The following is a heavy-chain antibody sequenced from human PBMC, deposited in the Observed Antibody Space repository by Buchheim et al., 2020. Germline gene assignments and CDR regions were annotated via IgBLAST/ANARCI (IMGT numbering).Heavy chain of an antibody. CDR3: ARATKLPLGYFDP. CDR1: GYRITTYS. D-gene: IGHD2-2*03. J-gene: IGHJ5*02. V-gene: IGHV1-2*02. Sequence: QVQLVQSGAEMKKPGASVKVSCKASGYRITTYSVHWFRQAPGQGLEWMGWVNPRSGGVKYAQKFQGRVAISTDTSVSTVYMEMSRLTFDDTAIYYCARATKLPLGYFDPWGQGAL. CDR2: VNPRSGGV.